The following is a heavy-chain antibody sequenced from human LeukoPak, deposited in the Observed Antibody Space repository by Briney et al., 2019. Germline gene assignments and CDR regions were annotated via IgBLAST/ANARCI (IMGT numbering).Heavy chain of an antibody. D-gene: IGHD6-13*01. CDR3: ARSTAAGDFDY. CDR1: GYTFTSYG. Sequence: ASVKVSCKASGYTFTSYGISWVRQAPGQGLEWMGWISAYNGNTNYAQKPQGRVTMTTGTSTSTAYMELRSLRSDDTAVYYCARSTAAGDFDYWGQGTLVTVSS. J-gene: IGHJ4*02. V-gene: IGHV1-18*01. CDR2: ISAYNGNT.